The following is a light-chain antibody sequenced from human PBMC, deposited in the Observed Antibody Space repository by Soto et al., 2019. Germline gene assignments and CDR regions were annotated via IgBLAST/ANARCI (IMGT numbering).Light chain of an antibody. V-gene: IGKV3-11*01. CDR2: QTS. CDR3: HQRQSWPRT. J-gene: IGKJ1*01. CDR1: QSVNNY. Sequence: EIVLTQSPATLSLSPGERATLSCRASQSVNNYLAWYQQRPGQAPRLLIYQTSIRAAGIPARFSASGTGTDFTLTISDVQPEDFAVYYCHQRQSWPRTFGQGTKV.